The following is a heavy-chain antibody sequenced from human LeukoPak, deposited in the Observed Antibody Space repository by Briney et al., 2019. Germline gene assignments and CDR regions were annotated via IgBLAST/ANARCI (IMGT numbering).Heavy chain of an antibody. V-gene: IGHV5-51*01. Sequence: GESLKISCKGSGYTFTSFWIGRVRQMPGKGVEWMASIYSGDSDTTYSPSFEGQVPISADKSSSTAFLRLSSLKASDTAIYYCVGGWWGCDYWGQGSLVTVSS. J-gene: IGHJ4*02. D-gene: IGHD2-15*01. CDR3: VGGWWGCDY. CDR2: IYSGDSDT. CDR1: GYTFTSFW.